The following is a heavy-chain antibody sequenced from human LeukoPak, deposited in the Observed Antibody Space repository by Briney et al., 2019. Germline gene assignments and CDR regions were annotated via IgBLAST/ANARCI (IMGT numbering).Heavy chain of an antibody. CDR2: ISAYNGNT. CDR3: ARVNYGSGSYYNFYYYGMDV. D-gene: IGHD3-10*01. J-gene: IGHJ6*02. CDR1: GYTFTSYG. V-gene: IGHV1-18*01. Sequence: ASVKVSYKASGYTFTSYGISWVRQAPGQGLEWMGWISAYNGNTNYAQKLQGRVTMTTDTSTSTAYMELRSLRSDDTAVYYCARVNYGSGSYYNFYYYGMDVWGQGTTVTVSS.